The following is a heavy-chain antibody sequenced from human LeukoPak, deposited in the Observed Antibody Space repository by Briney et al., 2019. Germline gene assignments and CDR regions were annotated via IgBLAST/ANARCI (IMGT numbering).Heavy chain of an antibody. J-gene: IGHJ6*02. V-gene: IGHV1-46*01. CDR3: AREHRGYSYGYGYYYYGMDV. D-gene: IGHD5-18*01. Sequence: ASVKVTCKASGYTFTSYYMHWVREAPAHGLEWMGIINPSGGSTSYAQKFQGRVTMTRDTSTSTVYMELSSLRSEDTAVYYCAREHRGYSYGYGYYYYGMDVRGQGTTVTVSS. CDR2: INPSGGST. CDR1: GYTFTSYY.